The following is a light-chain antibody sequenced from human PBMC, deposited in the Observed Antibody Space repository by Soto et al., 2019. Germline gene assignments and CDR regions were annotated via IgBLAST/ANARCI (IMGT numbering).Light chain of an antibody. CDR2: GDN. V-gene: IGLV1-40*01. J-gene: IGLJ3*02. Sequence: QSVLTQPPSVSGAPGQRVIISCTGSSSNIGAGYDVHWYQQLPGTAPKLLIYGDNNRPSGVPDRFSGSKSGTSASLAITGLQAEDEADYYCQSYDSSLSAGVFGGGTKLTVL. CDR3: QSYDSSLSAGV. CDR1: SSNIGAGYD.